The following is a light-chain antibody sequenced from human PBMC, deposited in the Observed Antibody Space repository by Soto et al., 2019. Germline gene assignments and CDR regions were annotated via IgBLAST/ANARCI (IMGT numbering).Light chain of an antibody. J-gene: IGLJ2*01. CDR3: SSYAGSNVV. V-gene: IGLV2-8*01. CDR1: SSDVGGYNY. Sequence: ALTQPPSASGSPGQSVTISCTGTSSDVGGYNYVSWYQQHPGKAPKLMIYEVSKRPSGVPDRFSGSKSGNTASLTVSGLQAEDEADYYCSSYAGSNVVFGGGTKVTVL. CDR2: EVS.